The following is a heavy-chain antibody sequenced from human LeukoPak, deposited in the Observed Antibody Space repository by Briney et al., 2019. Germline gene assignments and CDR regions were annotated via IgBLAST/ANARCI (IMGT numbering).Heavy chain of an antibody. D-gene: IGHD3-16*01. CDR2: ISYDGSNK. CDR3: ARAPGVWVPVDY. Sequence: GRSLRLSCAASGFTFSSYAMHWVRQAPGKGLEGVAVISYDGSNKYYADSVKGRFTISRDNSKNTLYLQMNSLRAEDTAVYYCARAPGVWVPVDYWGQGTLVTVSS. CDR1: GFTFSSYA. J-gene: IGHJ4*02. V-gene: IGHV3-30-3*01.